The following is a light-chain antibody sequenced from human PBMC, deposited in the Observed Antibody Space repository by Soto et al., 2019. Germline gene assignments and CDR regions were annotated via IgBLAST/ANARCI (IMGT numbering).Light chain of an antibody. CDR2: AAS. CDR1: PSICMF. Sequence: IQRTQATATLSESVVDRVTITCLASPSICMFLAWHQQKPVKGPKLLIYAASTLQSVVQSRFSGSGSGRDFTLTISSLQPEDYATYNCLLDYAYFWAFGQGTKVDIK. J-gene: IGKJ1*01. CDR3: LLDYAYFWA. V-gene: IGKV1-6*01.